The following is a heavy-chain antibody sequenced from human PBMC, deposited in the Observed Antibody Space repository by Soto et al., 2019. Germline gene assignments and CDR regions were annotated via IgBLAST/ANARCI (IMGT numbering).Heavy chain of an antibody. J-gene: IGHJ4*02. V-gene: IGHV5-51*01. CDR3: ARANVITFGGIIDPSFFDY. CDR2: IYPGDSDS. Sequence: GESLKISWQGSGYNFPIYWIAWVRPIPGKGLEWMGIIYPGDSDSRYSPSFQGQVTISADKSISTAYLQWSSLKASDTALYYCARANVITFGGIIDPSFFDYWGQGTLVTVPS. D-gene: IGHD3-16*02. CDR1: GYNFPIYW.